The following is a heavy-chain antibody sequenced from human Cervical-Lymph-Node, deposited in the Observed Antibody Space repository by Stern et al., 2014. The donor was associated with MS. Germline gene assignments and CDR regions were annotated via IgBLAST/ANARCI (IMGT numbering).Heavy chain of an antibody. Sequence: QLQLQQWGAGLLKPSETLSLTCAVYGGSFSGYYWSWIRQPPGKGLEWIGEINHSGSTNYNPSLKSRVTISVDTSKNQFSLKLSSVTAADTAVYYCARVPVRGPRDYWGQGTLVTVSS. J-gene: IGHJ4*02. CDR1: GGSFSGYY. D-gene: IGHD3-10*01. CDR3: ARVPVRGPRDY. V-gene: IGHV4-34*01. CDR2: INHSGST.